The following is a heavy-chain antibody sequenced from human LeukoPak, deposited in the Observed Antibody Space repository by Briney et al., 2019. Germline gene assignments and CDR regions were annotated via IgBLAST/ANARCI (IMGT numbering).Heavy chain of an antibody. CDR1: GYTFTGYY. V-gene: IGHV1-2*02. J-gene: IGHJ5*02. CDR3: ARVWATYSGDP. Sequence: ASVKVSCKASGYTFTGYYMHWVRQAPGQGLEWMGWINPNSGGTNYAQKFQGRISMTRDTSISTAYMELSRLRSNDTAVYYCARVWATYSGDPWGQGTLVTVSS. D-gene: IGHD2-21*01. CDR2: INPNSGGT.